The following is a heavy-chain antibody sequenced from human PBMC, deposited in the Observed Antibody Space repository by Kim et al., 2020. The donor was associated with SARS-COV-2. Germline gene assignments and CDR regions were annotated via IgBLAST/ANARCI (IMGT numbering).Heavy chain of an antibody. J-gene: IGHJ4*02. Sequence: SETLSLTCAVYGGSFSGYYWSWIRQPPGKGLEWIGEINHSGSTNYNPSLKSRVTISVDTSKNQFSLKLSSVTAADTAVYYCARGNYYDSRDYWGQGTLVTVSS. D-gene: IGHD3-22*01. V-gene: IGHV4-34*01. CDR1: GGSFSGYY. CDR2: INHSGST. CDR3: ARGNYYDSRDY.